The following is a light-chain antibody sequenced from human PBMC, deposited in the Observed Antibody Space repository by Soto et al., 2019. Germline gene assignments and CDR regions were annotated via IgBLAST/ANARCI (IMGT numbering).Light chain of an antibody. CDR3: HQANSFPIT. V-gene: IGKV1D-12*01. J-gene: IGKJ5*01. Sequence: DIQMTQSPSSVSASVGDRVTITCRASQGISSCLAWYQQKPGKAPKLLIYAASSLQSGVPSRFSGSGSGTDFTLTISSLQPEAFATYYCHQANSFPITFGQGTRLEIK. CDR2: AAS. CDR1: QGISSC.